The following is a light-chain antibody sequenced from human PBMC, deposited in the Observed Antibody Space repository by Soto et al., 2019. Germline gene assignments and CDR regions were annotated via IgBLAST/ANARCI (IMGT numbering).Light chain of an antibody. CDR3: QQANSFPPS. V-gene: IGKV1-12*01. J-gene: IGKJ1*01. CDR2: AAS. CDR1: QGLSSW. Sequence: DIQMTQSPSSVSASVGDRVTITCRASQGLSSWLAWYQQKPGKAPKLLIYAASSLQSGLPSRFSGRGSWTDFTLAMSSLQPEDFATYEGQQANSFPPSFGQGTKVVIK.